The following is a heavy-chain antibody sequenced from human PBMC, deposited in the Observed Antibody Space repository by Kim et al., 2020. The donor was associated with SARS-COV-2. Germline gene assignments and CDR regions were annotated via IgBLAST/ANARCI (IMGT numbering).Heavy chain of an antibody. CDR2: INTNTGNP. J-gene: IGHJ4*02. D-gene: IGHD5-12*01. CDR3: ARDTHVDIVATIYPTVYFDY. Sequence: ASVKVSCKASGYTFTSYAMNWVRQAPGQGLEWMGWINTNTGNPTYAQGFTGRFVFSLDTSVSTAYLQISSLKAEDTAVYYCARDTHVDIVATIYPTVYFDYWGQGTLVTVSS. V-gene: IGHV7-4-1*02. CDR1: GYTFTSYA.